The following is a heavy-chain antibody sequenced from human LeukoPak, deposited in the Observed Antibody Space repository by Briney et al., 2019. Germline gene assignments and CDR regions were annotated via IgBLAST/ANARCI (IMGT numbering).Heavy chain of an antibody. CDR3: AKDHIAARPLSHYYYYGMDV. V-gene: IGHV3-74*01. Sequence: GGSLRLSCAVSGFTFSSYWMHWVRQAPGKGLVWVSRIDRDGSRINYADSVKGRFTISRDNAKNSLYLQMNSLRAEDTALYYCAKDHIAARPLSHYYYYGMDVWGQGTTVTVSS. J-gene: IGHJ6*02. D-gene: IGHD6-6*01. CDR1: GFTFSSYW. CDR2: IDRDGSRI.